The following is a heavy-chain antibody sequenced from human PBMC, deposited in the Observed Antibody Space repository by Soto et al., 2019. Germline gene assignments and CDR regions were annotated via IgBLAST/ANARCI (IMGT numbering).Heavy chain of an antibody. D-gene: IGHD1-26*01. Sequence: PSETLSLTCGVSGYSISSGYYWGWIRQPPGKGLEWIGSMYHSGSTYYNPSLKSRVTISVDTSKNQFSLKLSSVTAADTAVYYCARDPTPGSGNYWGQGTLVTVSS. CDR1: GYSISSGYY. CDR2: MYHSGST. J-gene: IGHJ4*02. V-gene: IGHV4-38-2*02. CDR3: ARDPTPGSGNY.